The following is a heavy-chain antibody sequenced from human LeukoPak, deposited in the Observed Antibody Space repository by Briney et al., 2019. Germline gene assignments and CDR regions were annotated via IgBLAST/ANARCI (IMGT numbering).Heavy chain of an antibody. CDR3: ARDRPYYYDSSGYYY. D-gene: IGHD3-22*01. V-gene: IGHV3-23*01. Sequence: GGSLRLSCAASGFTFSNYAMSWVHQAPGKGLEWVSAISGSGDNTYYADSVKGRFTISRDNAKNSLYLQMNSLRAEDTAVYYCARDRPYYYDSSGYYYWGQGTLVTVSS. J-gene: IGHJ4*02. CDR2: ISGSGDNT. CDR1: GFTFSNYA.